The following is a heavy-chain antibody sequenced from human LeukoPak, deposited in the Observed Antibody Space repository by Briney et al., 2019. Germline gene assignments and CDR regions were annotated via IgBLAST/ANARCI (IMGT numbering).Heavy chain of an antibody. CDR2: IYTSGST. J-gene: IGHJ4*02. CDR3: ARESSGWYFFDY. CDR1: GGSFSSYY. Sequence: SETLSLTCTVSGGSFSSYYWSWIRQPAGKGLEWIGRIYTSGSTNYNPSLKSRVTMSVDTSKNQFSLQLNSVTPEDTAVYYCARESSGWYFFDYWGQGTLVTVSS. V-gene: IGHV4-4*07. D-gene: IGHD6-19*01.